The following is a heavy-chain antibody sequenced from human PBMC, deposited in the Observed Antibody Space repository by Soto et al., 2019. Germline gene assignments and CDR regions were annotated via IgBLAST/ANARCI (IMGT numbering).Heavy chain of an antibody. V-gene: IGHV3-33*05. J-gene: IGHJ4*02. CDR2: TSYDGSNN. Sequence: QVQLVESGGGVVQPGTSLRLSCVGSGFTFRSYVIHWVRQAPGKGLEWVALTSYDGSNNFYGDSVKGRFTISRDNSRNTVGLQMDSLGHEDTALYYCARWGTTGGLDVWGQGTLVSVSS. D-gene: IGHD3-16*01. CDR3: ARWGTTGGLDV. CDR1: GFTFRSYV.